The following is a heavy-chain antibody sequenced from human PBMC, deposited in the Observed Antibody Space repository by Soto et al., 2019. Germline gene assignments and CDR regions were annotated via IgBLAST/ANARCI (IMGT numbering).Heavy chain of an antibody. J-gene: IGHJ5*02. V-gene: IGHV1-69*02. CDR3: ARAEVDGDCNWFDP. CDR1: GGTFSSYT. CDR2: IIPILGIA. D-gene: IGHD2-21*02. Sequence: QVQLVQSGAEVKKPGSSVKVSCKASGGTFSSYTISWVRQAPGQGLEWMGRIIPILGIANYAQKFQGKVTITADKSKSTDYMELTSLRSEDTAVYYCARAEVDGDCNWFDPWGQGTLVTVSS.